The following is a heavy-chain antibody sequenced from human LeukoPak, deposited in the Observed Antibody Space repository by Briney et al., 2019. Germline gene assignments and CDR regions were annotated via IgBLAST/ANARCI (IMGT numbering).Heavy chain of an antibody. D-gene: IGHD6-19*01. CDR2: IIPIFGTA. Sequence: GASVKVSCKASGGTFSSYAISWVRQAPGQGLEWMGGIIPIFGTANYARKFQGRVTITADESTSTAYMELSSLRSEDTAVYYCASVTKYSSGWYYFDYWGQGTLVTVSS. J-gene: IGHJ4*02. CDR3: ASVTKYSSGWYYFDY. V-gene: IGHV1-69*13. CDR1: GGTFSSYA.